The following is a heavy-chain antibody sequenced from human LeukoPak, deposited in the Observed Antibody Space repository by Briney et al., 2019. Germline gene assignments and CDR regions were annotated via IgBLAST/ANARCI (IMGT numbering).Heavy chain of an antibody. CDR2: FDPEDGET. V-gene: IGHV1-24*01. D-gene: IGHD2-2*01. Sequence: ASVKLSCKVSGYTLTELSMHWVRQAPGKGLEWMGGFDPEDGETIYAQKFQGRVTMTEDTSTDTAYMELSSLRSEDTAVYYCARVPAAQPPDGWFDPWGQGTLVTVSS. CDR3: ARVPAAQPPDGWFDP. CDR1: GYTLTELS. J-gene: IGHJ5*02.